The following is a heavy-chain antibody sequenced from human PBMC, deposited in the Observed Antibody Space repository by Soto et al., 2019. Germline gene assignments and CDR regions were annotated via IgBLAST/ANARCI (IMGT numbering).Heavy chain of an antibody. J-gene: IGHJ4*02. V-gene: IGHV3-48*02. Sequence: PVGSLRLSCVASGFMFDSYAMNWARQAPGKGLEWVSYISPGGDRIYYAESLKGRITISRDNARNSLSLQMNILSDEDTAVYYCTKSADSAGWGVDFWGQGTLVTVSS. CDR2: ISPGGDRI. CDR3: TKSADSAGWGVDF. D-gene: IGHD6-19*01. CDR1: GFMFDSYA.